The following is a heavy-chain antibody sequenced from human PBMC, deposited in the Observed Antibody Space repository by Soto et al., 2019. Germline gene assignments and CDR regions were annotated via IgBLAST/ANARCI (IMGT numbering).Heavy chain of an antibody. CDR1: GFTFSSYS. J-gene: IGHJ4*02. D-gene: IGHD6-19*01. Sequence: EVQLVESGGGLVKPGGSLRLSCAASGFTFSSYSMSWVRQAPGKGLEWVSSIGSSSSYINYADSVKGRFTISRDNAKNSLYLQMNSLRAEDTDVYYCARSKIAVAGTGEFDYWVQGTLVSVSS. V-gene: IGHV3-21*01. CDR2: IGSSSSYI. CDR3: ARSKIAVAGTGEFDY.